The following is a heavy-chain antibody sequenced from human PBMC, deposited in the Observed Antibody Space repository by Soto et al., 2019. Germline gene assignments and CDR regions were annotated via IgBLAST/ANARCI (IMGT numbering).Heavy chain of an antibody. J-gene: IGHJ4*02. CDR2: IYYRGST. CDR1: GGSISSYY. Sequence: SETLSLSCTVSGGSISSYYWGGIRQPPGKGLEWIGYIYYRGSTNYNPSLKSRVTIAVDTAKNQFSLKLSSVTAADTAVYYCARHPRGSWFGELLAIYYLDSWGQGTLVTVSS. V-gene: IGHV4-59*08. D-gene: IGHD3-10*01. CDR3: ARHPRGSWFGELLAIYYLDS.